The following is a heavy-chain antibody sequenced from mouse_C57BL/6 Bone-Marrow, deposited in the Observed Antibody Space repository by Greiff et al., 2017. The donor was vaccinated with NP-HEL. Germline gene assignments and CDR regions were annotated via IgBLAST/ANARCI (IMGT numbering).Heavy chain of an antibody. V-gene: IGHV5-9-1*02. CDR3: TRVWLRRSYYAMDY. CDR2: ISSGGDYI. J-gene: IGHJ4*01. CDR1: GFTFSSYA. Sequence: EVQRVESGEGLVKPGGSLKLSCAASGFTFSSYAMSWVRQTPEKRLEWVAYISSGGDYIYYADTVKGRFTISRDNARNTLYLQMSSLKSEDTAMYYCTRVWLRRSYYAMDYWGQGTSVTVSS. D-gene: IGHD2-2*01.